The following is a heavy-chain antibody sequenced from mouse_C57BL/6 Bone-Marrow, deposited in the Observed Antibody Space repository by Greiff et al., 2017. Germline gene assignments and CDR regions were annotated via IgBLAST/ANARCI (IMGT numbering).Heavy chain of an antibody. V-gene: IGHV1-26*01. Sequence: EVQLQQSGPELVKPGASVKISCKASGYTFTDYYMNWVKQSHGKSLEWIGDINPNNGGTSYNQKFKGKATLTVDKSSSTAYMELRSLTSEDSAVYYCARRYDYSLYAMDYWGQGTSVTVSS. CDR1: GYTFTDYY. CDR3: ARRYDYSLYAMDY. J-gene: IGHJ4*01. CDR2: INPNNGGT. D-gene: IGHD2-4*01.